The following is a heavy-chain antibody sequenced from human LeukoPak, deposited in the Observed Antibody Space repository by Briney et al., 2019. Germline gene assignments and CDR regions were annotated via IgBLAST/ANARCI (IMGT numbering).Heavy chain of an antibody. D-gene: IGHD4-17*01. CDR1: QFNFNKFG. Sequence: GGSLRLSCTASQFNFNKFGMTWVRQAPGKGLEWVSSISSNGAQYADTVRGRFAISRDNSKNTLYLQMNSLRVEDTAVYFCAKDPNGDYIGTFDIWGQGTMVTVSS. V-gene: IGHV3-23*01. CDR2: ISSNGA. J-gene: IGHJ3*02. CDR3: AKDPNGDYIGTFDI.